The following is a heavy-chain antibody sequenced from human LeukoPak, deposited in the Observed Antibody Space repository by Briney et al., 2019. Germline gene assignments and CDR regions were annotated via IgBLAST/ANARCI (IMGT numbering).Heavy chain of an antibody. Sequence: PSETLSLTCAVYGGSFSGYYWSWIRQPPGKGLEWIGEINHSGSTYYNPSLKSRVTISVDTSKNQFSLKLSSVTAADTAVYYCARDGYGDFTGLPQGWFDPWGQGALVTVSP. J-gene: IGHJ5*02. D-gene: IGHD4-17*01. CDR1: GGSFSGYY. CDR2: INHSGST. V-gene: IGHV4-34*01. CDR3: ARDGYGDFTGLPQGWFDP.